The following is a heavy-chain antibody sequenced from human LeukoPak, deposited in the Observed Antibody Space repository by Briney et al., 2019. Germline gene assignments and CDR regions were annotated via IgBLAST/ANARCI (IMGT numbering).Heavy chain of an antibody. Sequence: SETLSLTCTVSGGSISSYYWSWIRQPPGKGLEWIGYIYYSGSTNYNPSLKSRVTISVDTSKNQFSLELSSVTAADTAVYYCARADIVVVPPDYWGQGTLVTVSS. D-gene: IGHD2-2*01. CDR3: ARADIVVVPPDY. CDR1: GGSISSYY. CDR2: IYYSGST. J-gene: IGHJ4*02. V-gene: IGHV4-59*01.